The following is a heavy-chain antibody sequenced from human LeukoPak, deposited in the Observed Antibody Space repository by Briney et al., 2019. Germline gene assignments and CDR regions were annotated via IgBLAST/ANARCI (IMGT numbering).Heavy chain of an antibody. D-gene: IGHD3-9*01. CDR2: ISAYNGNT. CDR3: AGGLTLDFDWALQV. V-gene: IGHV1-18*01. J-gene: IGHJ4*02. Sequence: GASVKVSCKASGYTFTSYGISWVRQAPGQGLEWMGWISAYNGNTNYAQKLQGRVTMTTDTSTSTAYMELRSLRSDDTAVYYCAGGLTLDFDWALQVWGQGTLVTVSS. CDR1: GYTFTSYG.